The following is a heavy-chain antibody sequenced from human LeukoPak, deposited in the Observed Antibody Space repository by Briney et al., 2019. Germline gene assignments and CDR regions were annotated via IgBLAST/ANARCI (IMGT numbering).Heavy chain of an antibody. CDR3: ARGSPLGIVVPAAMTD. CDR1: GFTFSSYA. CDR2: ISYDGSNK. Sequence: GSLRLSCAASGFTFSSYAMHWVRQAPGKGLEWVAVISYDGSNKYYADSVKGRFTISRDNSKNTLYLQMNSLRAEDTAVYYCARGSPLGIVVPAAMTDWGQGTLVTVSS. V-gene: IGHV3-30-3*01. J-gene: IGHJ4*02. D-gene: IGHD2-2*01.